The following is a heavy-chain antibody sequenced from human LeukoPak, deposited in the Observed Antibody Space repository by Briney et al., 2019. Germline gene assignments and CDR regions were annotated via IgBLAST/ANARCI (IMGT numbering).Heavy chain of an antibody. Sequence: SETLSLTCTVSGGSISSYYWSWIRQPPGKGLEWIGYIYYSGSTNYNPSLKSRVTISVDTSKNQFSLKLSSVTAADTAVYYCARARSRRGYYDSSGYYSFRAFDIWGQGTMVTVSS. D-gene: IGHD3-22*01. J-gene: IGHJ3*02. CDR2: IYYSGST. CDR1: GGSISSYY. V-gene: IGHV4-59*12. CDR3: ARARSRRGYYDSSGYYSFRAFDI.